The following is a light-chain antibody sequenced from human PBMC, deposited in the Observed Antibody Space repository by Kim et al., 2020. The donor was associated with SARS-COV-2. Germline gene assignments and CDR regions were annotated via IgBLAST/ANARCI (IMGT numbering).Light chain of an antibody. Sequence: SSELTQDPAVSVALGQTVRLTCQGDSLRNYYATWYQQRPGQAPLLVLFGKHNRPSGIPDRFSGSASGNTASLTITGAQAEDEADYYCASRDTSGDHVGFG. J-gene: IGLJ2*01. V-gene: IGLV3-19*01. CDR2: GKH. CDR1: SLRNYY. CDR3: ASRDTSGDHVG.